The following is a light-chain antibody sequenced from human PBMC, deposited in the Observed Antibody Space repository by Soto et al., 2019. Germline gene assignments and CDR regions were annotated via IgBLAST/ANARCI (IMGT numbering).Light chain of an antibody. CDR3: QQYDSSPWT. CDR2: GAS. J-gene: IGKJ1*01. CDR1: QSVSSSY. Sequence: EIVLTQSPGTLSLSPGERATLSCRASQSVSSSYLAWYQQKPGQAPRLLIYGASNRATGIPSRFSGSGSGTDFTLTTSRLEPEDFAVFYCQQYDSSPWTFGQGTKVEIK. V-gene: IGKV3-20*01.